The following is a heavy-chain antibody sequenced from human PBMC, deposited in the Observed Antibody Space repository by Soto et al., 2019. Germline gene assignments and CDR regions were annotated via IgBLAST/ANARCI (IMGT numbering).Heavy chain of an antibody. J-gene: IGHJ6*02. CDR1: GFTVSSNY. D-gene: IGHD3-22*01. CDR3: ARDLRDSSGYYLYYYGMDV. V-gene: IGHV3-53*01. CDR2: IYSGGST. Sequence: PGGSLRLSCAASGFTVSSNYMSWVRQAPGKGLEWVSVIYSGGSTYYADSVKGRFTISRDNSKNTLYLQMNSLRAEDTAVYYCARDLRDSSGYYLYYYGMDVWGQGTTVTVSS.